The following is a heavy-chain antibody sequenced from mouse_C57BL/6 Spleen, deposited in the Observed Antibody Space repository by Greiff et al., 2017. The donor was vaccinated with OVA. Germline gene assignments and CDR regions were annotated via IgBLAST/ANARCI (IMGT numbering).Heavy chain of an antibody. CDR1: GFTFSDYY. D-gene: IGHD3-1*01. V-gene: IGHV5-12*01. CDR3: ARMGARPGYFDY. CDR2: ISNGGGST. Sequence: EVQLVESGGGLVQPGGSLKLSCAASGFTFSDYYMYWVRQTPEKRLEWVAYISNGGGSTYYPDTVKGRFTISRDNAKNTLYLQMSRLKSEDTAMYYCARMGARPGYFDYWGQGTTLTVSS. J-gene: IGHJ2*01.